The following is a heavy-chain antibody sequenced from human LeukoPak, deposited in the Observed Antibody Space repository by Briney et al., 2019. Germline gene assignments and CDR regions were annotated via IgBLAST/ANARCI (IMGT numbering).Heavy chain of an antibody. CDR3: ALTYYYGSGSFDY. V-gene: IGHV3-21*01. CDR2: ISSSSSYI. CDR1: GFPFSSYS. D-gene: IGHD3-10*01. Sequence: GGSLRLSCAASGFPFSSYSMNWVRQAPGKGLEWVSSISSSSSYIYYADSVKGRFTISRDNAKNSLYLQVNSLRAEDTAVYYCALTYYYGSGSFDYWGQGTLVTVSS. J-gene: IGHJ4*02.